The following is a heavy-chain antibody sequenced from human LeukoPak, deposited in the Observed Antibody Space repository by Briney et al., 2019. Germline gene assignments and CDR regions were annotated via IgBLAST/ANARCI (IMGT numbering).Heavy chain of an antibody. V-gene: IGHV3-11*04. CDR1: GFTFSDYY. D-gene: IGHD3-16*02. Sequence: GGSLRLSCAASGFTFSDYYMSWIRQAPGKGLEWVSYISSSGSTIYYADSVKGRFTISRDNAKNSLYLQMNSLRAEDTAVYYCARAGEISYPYYMDVWGKGTTVTVSS. J-gene: IGHJ6*03. CDR2: ISSSGSTI. CDR3: ARAGEISYPYYMDV.